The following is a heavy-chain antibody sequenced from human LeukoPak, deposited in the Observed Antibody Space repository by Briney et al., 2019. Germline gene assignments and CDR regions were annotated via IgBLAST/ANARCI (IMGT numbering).Heavy chain of an antibody. D-gene: IGHD3-10*01. Sequence: PSETLSLTCAVYGGSFSGYYWSWIRQPPGKGLEWIGEINHSGSTNYNPSLKSRVTISVDTSKNQFSLKLSSVTAADTAVYYCARHKARGAYDYWGQGTLVTVSS. CDR3: ARHKARGAYDY. CDR1: GGSFSGYY. J-gene: IGHJ4*02. CDR2: INHSGST. V-gene: IGHV4-34*01.